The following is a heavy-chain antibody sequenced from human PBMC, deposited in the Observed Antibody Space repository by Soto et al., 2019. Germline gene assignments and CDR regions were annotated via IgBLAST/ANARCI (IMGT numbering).Heavy chain of an antibody. CDR2: INHSGST. CDR3: ARLAGYCSGTNCYGYYGMDV. Sequence: SETLSLTCAVYGGSFSGYYWTWIRQPPGTGLEWIGEINHSGSTNYNPSLKSRVTISVDTSKNQFSLKLTSVTAADTAVFYCARLAGYCSGTNCYGYYGMDVWGQGTTVTVS. CDR1: GGSFSGYY. D-gene: IGHD2-2*01. V-gene: IGHV4-34*01. J-gene: IGHJ6*02.